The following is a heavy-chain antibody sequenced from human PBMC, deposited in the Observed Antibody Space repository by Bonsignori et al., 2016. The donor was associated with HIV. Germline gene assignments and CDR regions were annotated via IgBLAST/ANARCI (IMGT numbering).Heavy chain of an antibody. Sequence: WVRQAPGQRLEWIGWIVVGSGNTNYAQKFQERVTITRDMSTSTAYMELSSLRSEDTAVYYCAADLHVTVGEPPVWFDPWGQGTLVTVSS. J-gene: IGHJ5*02. V-gene: IGHV1-58*01. CDR2: IVVGSGNT. D-gene: IGHD3-10*01. CDR3: AADLHVTVGEPPVWFDP.